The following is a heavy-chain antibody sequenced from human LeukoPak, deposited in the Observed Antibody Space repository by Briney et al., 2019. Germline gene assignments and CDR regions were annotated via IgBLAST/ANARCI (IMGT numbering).Heavy chain of an antibody. CDR1: GFTFSSYG. CDR3: ARGPLNPGYYDFWSGYMGDYFDY. J-gene: IGHJ4*02. V-gene: IGHV3-33*01. D-gene: IGHD3-3*01. Sequence: GRSLRLSCAASGFTFSSYGMHWVRQAPGKGLEWVAVIWYDGSNKYYADSVKGRFTISRDNSKNTLYLQMNSLRAEDTAVYYCARGPLNPGYYDFWSGYMGDYFDYWGQGTLVTVSS. CDR2: IWYDGSNK.